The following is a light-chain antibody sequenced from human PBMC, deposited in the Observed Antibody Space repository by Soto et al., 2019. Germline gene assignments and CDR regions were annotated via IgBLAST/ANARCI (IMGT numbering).Light chain of an antibody. CDR1: QSVSSN. CDR3: LQYDDWPRA. V-gene: IGKV3-15*01. J-gene: IGKJ1*01. Sequence: EVVMTQSPATLSVSPGERATLSCRASQSVSSNLAWYQQKPGQAPRLLIYRASTRATGFPARFSGSGSGTEFTLTISSLQTEDFAVYYCLQYDDWPRAFGPGPKVEI. CDR2: RAS.